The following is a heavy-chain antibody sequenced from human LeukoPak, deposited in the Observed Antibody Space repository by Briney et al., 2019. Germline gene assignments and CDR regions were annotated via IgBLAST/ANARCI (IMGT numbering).Heavy chain of an antibody. CDR3: AREKCSGGSCYSLDY. CDR1: GGSIRSSYYY. Sequence: SETLSLTCTVSGGSIRSSYYYWGWIRQPPGKGLEWIGSIYDSGSTYYNPSLKSRVTISVDTSKNQFSLKLSSVTAADTAVYYCAREKCSGGSCYSLDYWGQGTLVTVSS. D-gene: IGHD2-15*01. V-gene: IGHV4-39*07. CDR2: IYDSGST. J-gene: IGHJ4*02.